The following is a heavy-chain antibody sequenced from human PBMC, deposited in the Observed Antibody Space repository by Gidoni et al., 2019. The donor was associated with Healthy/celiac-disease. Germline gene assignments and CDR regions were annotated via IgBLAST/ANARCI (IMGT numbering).Heavy chain of an antibody. J-gene: IGHJ4*02. CDR3: AREVVVAASPRRFDY. CDR2: IYHSGST. D-gene: IGHD2-15*01. CDR1: GYYISSGYY. Sequence: QVQLQESGPGLVKPSETLSLTCTVSGYYISSGYYGGWIRQPPGKGLEWIGSIYHSGSTSYNPSLKSRVTISVDTSKNQFSLKLSSVTAADTAVYYCAREVVVAASPRRFDYWGQGTLVTVSS. V-gene: IGHV4-38-2*02.